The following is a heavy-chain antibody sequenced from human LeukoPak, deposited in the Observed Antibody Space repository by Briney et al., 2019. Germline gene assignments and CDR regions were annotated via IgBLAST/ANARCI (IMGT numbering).Heavy chain of an antibody. Sequence: ASVKVSCKASGYTFTGYYMHWVRQAPGRGLEWMGWINPNSGGTNYAQKFQGRVTMTRDTSISTAYMELSRLRSDDTAVYYCARDRAITMVRGVILPYWGQGTLVTVSS. CDR1: GYTFTGYY. J-gene: IGHJ4*02. CDR2: INPNSGGT. CDR3: ARDRAITMVRGVILPY. D-gene: IGHD3-10*01. V-gene: IGHV1-2*02.